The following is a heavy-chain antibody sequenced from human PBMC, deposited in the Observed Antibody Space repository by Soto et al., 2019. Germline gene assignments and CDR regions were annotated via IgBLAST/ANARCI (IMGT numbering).Heavy chain of an antibody. CDR3: ARGLFDY. J-gene: IGHJ4*02. V-gene: IGHV3-7*01. Sequence: GSLRLSCAASGFTFSNYWMNWVRQAPGKGLEWVANINEDGSEKYYVDSAKGRFTISRDNAKNSLYLQMSSLRAEDTAVYYCARGLFDYWGQGTLVTVSS. CDR1: GFTFSNYW. CDR2: INEDGSEK.